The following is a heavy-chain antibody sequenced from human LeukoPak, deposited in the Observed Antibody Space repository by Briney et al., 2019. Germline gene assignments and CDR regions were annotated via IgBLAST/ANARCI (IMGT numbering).Heavy chain of an antibody. J-gene: IGHJ4*02. Sequence: SETLSLTCTVSGCSISSYHWSWIRQPAGKGLEWIGRIYTSGSTNYNPSLKSRVTMSDDTSKNQFSLKLSSVTAADTAVYYCARGQGDFKPPYFDYWGQGTLVTVSS. CDR1: GCSISSYH. CDR3: ARGQGDFKPPYFDY. V-gene: IGHV4-4*07. D-gene: IGHD2-21*02. CDR2: IYTSGST.